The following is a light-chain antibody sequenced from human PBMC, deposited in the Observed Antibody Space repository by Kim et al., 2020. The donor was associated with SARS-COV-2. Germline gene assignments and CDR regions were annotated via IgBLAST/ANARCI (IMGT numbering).Light chain of an antibody. Sequence: SYELTQPPSVSVSPGQTASITCSGDKLGDKYACWYQQKPGQSPVLVIYQDSKRPSGIPERFSGSNSGNTATLTISGTQAMDEADYYCQAWDSSTKVVFGVGTQLT. CDR1: KLGDKY. J-gene: IGLJ2*01. CDR3: QAWDSSTKVV. CDR2: QDS. V-gene: IGLV3-1*01.